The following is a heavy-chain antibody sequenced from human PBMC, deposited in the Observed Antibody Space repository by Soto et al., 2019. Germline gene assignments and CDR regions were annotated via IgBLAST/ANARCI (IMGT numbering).Heavy chain of an antibody. CDR3: AKDSNYDILTGYGMGRYYGMDV. V-gene: IGHV3-23*01. CDR1: GFTFSSYA. Sequence: GSLRLSCAASGFTFSSYAMSWVRQAPGKGLEWVSAISGSGGSTYYADSVKGRFTISRDNSKNTLYLQMNSLRAEDTAVYYCAKDSNYDILTGYGMGRYYGMDVWGQGTTVTVSS. CDR2: ISGSGGST. D-gene: IGHD3-9*01. J-gene: IGHJ6*02.